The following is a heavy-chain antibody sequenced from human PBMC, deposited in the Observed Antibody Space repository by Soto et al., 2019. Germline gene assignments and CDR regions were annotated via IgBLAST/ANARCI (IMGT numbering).Heavy chain of an antibody. CDR3: AKDPPYYYGSGSYYNARHSYFDY. Sequence: GGSLRLSCAASGFTFSSYAMSWVRQAPGKGLEWVSAISGSGGSTYYADSVKGRFTISRDNSKNTLYLQMNSLRAEDTAVYYCAKDPPYYYGSGSYYNARHSYFDYWGQGTLVTVSS. D-gene: IGHD3-10*01. V-gene: IGHV3-23*01. CDR2: ISGSGGST. CDR1: GFTFSSYA. J-gene: IGHJ4*02.